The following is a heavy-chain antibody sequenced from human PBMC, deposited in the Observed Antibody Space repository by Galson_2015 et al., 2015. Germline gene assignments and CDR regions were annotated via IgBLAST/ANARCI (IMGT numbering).Heavy chain of an antibody. J-gene: IGHJ4*02. CDR2: ISGGDNKK. V-gene: IGHV3-23*01. CDR3: AKDDPGPWNGGDYFDS. Sequence: SLRLSCAASGFTFSSYTMSWVRQAPGKGLEWVSSISGGDNKKYYADSVKGRFTVSRDNSKNTLYLQANSLRADDTAIYYCAKDDPGPWNGGDYFDSWGQGTLVTVSS. D-gene: IGHD1-1*01. CDR1: GFTFSSYT.